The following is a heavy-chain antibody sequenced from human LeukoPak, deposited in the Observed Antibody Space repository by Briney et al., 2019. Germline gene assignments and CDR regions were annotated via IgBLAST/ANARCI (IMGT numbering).Heavy chain of an antibody. CDR3: AKDQSRVGASDPFDS. D-gene: IGHD1-26*01. CDR1: GFTFTNCA. CDR2: ISGSGSTT. J-gene: IGHJ5*01. V-gene: IGHV3-23*01. Sequence: PAGSLRLSCLASGFTFTNCAMTWVRQAPGKGLEWVSSISGSGSTTYYADSAKGRFNISRDNSKNTVYLQMNSLSVEDTAVYYCAKDQSRVGASDPFDSWGQGTLVTVSS.